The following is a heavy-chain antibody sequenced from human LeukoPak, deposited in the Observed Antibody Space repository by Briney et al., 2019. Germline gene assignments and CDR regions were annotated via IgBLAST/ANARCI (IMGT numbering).Heavy chain of an antibody. CDR2: MNPNSGNT. Sequence: GASVKVSCKASGYSFTNYDITWVRQATGQGLEWMGWMNPNSGNTGYAQKFQGRVTMTRNTSISTAYMELSSLRSEDTAVYYCARGRRSGTYYYGSGSYNGYWGQGTLVTVSS. CDR3: ARGRRSGTYYYGSGSYNGY. D-gene: IGHD3-10*01. J-gene: IGHJ4*02. CDR1: GYSFTNYD. V-gene: IGHV1-8*01.